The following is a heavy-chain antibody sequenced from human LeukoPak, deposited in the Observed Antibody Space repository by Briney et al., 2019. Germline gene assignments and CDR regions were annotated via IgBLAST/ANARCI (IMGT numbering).Heavy chain of an antibody. CDR1: GYTFTGYY. D-gene: IGHD2-15*01. Sequence: GASVKVSCKASGYTFTGYYMHWVRQGPGQGLEWMGWINPNSGGTNYAQKFQGRVTMTRDTSISTAYMELSRLRSDDTAVYYCAGEVVAATGDWFDPWGQGTLVTVSS. CDR2: INPNSGGT. CDR3: AGEVVAATGDWFDP. V-gene: IGHV1-2*02. J-gene: IGHJ5*02.